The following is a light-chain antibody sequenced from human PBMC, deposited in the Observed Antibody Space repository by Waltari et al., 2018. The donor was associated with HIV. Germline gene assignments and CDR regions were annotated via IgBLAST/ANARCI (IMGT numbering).Light chain of an antibody. Sequence: SYELTQPPSVSVSPGQTASITCSGDKLGDKYACWYQQKPGQSPVLVIYQDGKRPSGTPERFSGSNSGNTATLTISGTQAMDEADYYCQAWDSSTAHVVFGGGTKLTVL. J-gene: IGLJ2*01. CDR1: KLGDKY. CDR2: QDG. CDR3: QAWDSSTAHVV. V-gene: IGLV3-1*01.